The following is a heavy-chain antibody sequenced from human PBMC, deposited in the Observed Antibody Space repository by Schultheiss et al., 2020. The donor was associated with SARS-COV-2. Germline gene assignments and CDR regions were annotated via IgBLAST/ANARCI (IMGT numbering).Heavy chain of an antibody. J-gene: IGHJ4*02. CDR2: IYTSGST. CDR1: GGSFSGYY. Sequence: SETLSLTCAVYGGSFSGYYWSWIRQPAGKGLEWIGRIYTSGSTNYNPSLKSRVTISVDTSKNQFSLKLSSVTAADTAVYYCAKDQTYDYWGQGTLVTVSS. V-gene: IGHV4-4*07. CDR3: AKDQTYDY.